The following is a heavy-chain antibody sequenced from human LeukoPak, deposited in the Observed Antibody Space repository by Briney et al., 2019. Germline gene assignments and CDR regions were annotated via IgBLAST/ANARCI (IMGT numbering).Heavy chain of an antibody. D-gene: IGHD5-18*01. V-gene: IGHV3-23*01. CDR1: GFTFSSYA. CDR2: ISGSGGST. Sequence: GGSLRLSCAASGFTFSSYAMSWVRQAPGKGLEWVSAISGSGGSTYYADSVKGRFTISRDNSKNTLYLQMNSLRAEDTAVYYCAKDTDVDTAMVRGDFDFWGQGTLLTVSS. CDR3: AKDTDVDTAMVRGDFDF. J-gene: IGHJ4*02.